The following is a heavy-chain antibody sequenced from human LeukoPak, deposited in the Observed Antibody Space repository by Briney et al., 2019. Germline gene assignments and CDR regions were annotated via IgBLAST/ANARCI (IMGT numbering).Heavy chain of an antibody. Sequence: PGGSLRLSCAASGFTVSSNYMSWVRQAPGKGLEWVSVIYGGGSTDYAGSVKGRFTISRDNSKNTLYLQMNSLRAEDTAVYYCARDLGIAAAGGTGFDPWGQGTLVTVSS. J-gene: IGHJ5*02. V-gene: IGHV3-53*01. CDR2: IYGGGST. CDR3: ARDLGIAAAGGTGFDP. D-gene: IGHD6-13*01. CDR1: GFTVSSNY.